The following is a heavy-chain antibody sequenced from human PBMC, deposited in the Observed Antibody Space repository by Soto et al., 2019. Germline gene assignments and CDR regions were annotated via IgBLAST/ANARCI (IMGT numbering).Heavy chain of an antibody. V-gene: IGHV1-3*01. CDR2: INAGNGNT. J-gene: IGHJ4*02. CDR3: ARDAAVGLFDY. Sequence: ASVKVSCKASGYTFTGYAMHWVRQAPGQRLEWMGWINAGNGNTKYAQKLQGRVTMTTDTSTSTAYMELRSLRSDDTAVYYCARDAAVGLFDYWGQGTLVTVSS. CDR1: GYTFTGYA. D-gene: IGHD1-26*01.